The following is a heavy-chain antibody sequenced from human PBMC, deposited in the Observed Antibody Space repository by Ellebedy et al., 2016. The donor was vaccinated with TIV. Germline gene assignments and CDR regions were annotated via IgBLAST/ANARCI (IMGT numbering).Heavy chain of an antibody. V-gene: IGHV3-49*03. J-gene: IGHJ6*02. D-gene: IGHD3-10*01. CDR3: TGAFEVPYYYYGMDV. Sequence: GGSLRLSXTASGFTFGDYAMSWFRQAPGKGLEWVGFIRSKAYGGTTEYAASVKGRFTISRDDSKSIAYLQMNSLKTEDTAVYYCTGAFEVPYYYYGMDVWGQGTTVTVSS. CDR2: IRSKAYGGTT. CDR1: GFTFGDYA.